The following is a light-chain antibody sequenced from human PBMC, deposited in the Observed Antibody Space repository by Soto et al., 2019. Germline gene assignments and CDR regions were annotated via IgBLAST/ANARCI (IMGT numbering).Light chain of an antibody. CDR2: ANN. CDR3: GTWDSSLSAVV. J-gene: IGLJ2*01. CDR1: SSNIGNNY. Sequence: QSVLTQPPSVSAAPGQKVTISCSGSSSNIGNNYVSWYQQLPGTAPKLLIYANNKRPSGIPDRLSVSKSGTSATLGITGLQTGDEADYYCGTWDSSLSAVVFGGGTKLTVL. V-gene: IGLV1-51*01.